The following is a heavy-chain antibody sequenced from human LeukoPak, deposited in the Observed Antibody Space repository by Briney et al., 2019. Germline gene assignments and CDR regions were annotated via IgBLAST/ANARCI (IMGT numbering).Heavy chain of an antibody. CDR1: GFTFSSYA. CDR3: AELGITMIGGV. CDR2: ISGSGGST. V-gene: IGHV3-23*01. D-gene: IGHD3-10*02. J-gene: IGHJ6*04. Sequence: GGSLRLSCAASGFTFSSYAMSWVRQAPGKGLEWVSPISGSGGSTYYADSVKGRFTISRDNAKNSLYLQMNSLRAEDTAVYYCAELGITMIGGVWGKGTTVTISS.